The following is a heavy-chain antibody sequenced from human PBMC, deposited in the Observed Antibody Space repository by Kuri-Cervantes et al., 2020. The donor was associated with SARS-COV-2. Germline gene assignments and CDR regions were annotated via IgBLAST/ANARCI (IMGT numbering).Heavy chain of an antibody. D-gene: IGHD3-16*02. Sequence: GESLKISCSASGFTFSRYAMHWVRQAPGKGLEYVSAISSNGGSTYYADSVKGRFTTSRDNSKNTLYLQMSSLRAEDTAVYYCVKYVSATFGGVIVPHDAFDIWGQGTMVTVSS. J-gene: IGHJ3*02. V-gene: IGHV3-64D*06. CDR3: VKYVSATFGGVIVPHDAFDI. CDR1: GFTFSRYA. CDR2: ISSNGGST.